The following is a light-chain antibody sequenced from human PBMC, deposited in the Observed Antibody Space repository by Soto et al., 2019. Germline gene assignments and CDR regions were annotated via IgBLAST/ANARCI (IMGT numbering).Light chain of an antibody. CDR1: SSDIGIYKY. V-gene: IGLV2-14*01. Sequence: QSALTQPASVSGSPGQSIAISCTGSSSDIGIYKYVSWYQQHPGKVPKLIIYEVTNRPSGVSNRFSGSKSGNTASLTISRLQAEDEADYYCSSYAGSYTYVFGTGTKVTVL. J-gene: IGLJ1*01. CDR3: SSYAGSYTYV. CDR2: EVT.